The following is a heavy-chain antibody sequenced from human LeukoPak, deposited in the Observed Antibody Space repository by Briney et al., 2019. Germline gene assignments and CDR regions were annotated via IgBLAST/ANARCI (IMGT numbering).Heavy chain of an antibody. V-gene: IGHV3-30*18. Sequence: GRSLRLSCAASGFTFSSYGMHWVRQAPGKGLEWVAVISYDGSNKYYADSVKGRFTISRDNSKNTLYLQMNSLRAEDTAVYYCAKDRGVVVVAATPIYYYYGMDVWGQGTTVTVSS. CDR2: ISYDGSNK. J-gene: IGHJ6*02. D-gene: IGHD2-15*01. CDR1: GFTFSSYG. CDR3: AKDRGVVVVAATPIYYYYGMDV.